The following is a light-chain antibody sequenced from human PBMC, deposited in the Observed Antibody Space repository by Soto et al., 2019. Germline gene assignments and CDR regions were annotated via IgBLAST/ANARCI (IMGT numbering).Light chain of an antibody. CDR2: DVS. V-gene: IGKV3-15*01. J-gene: IGKJ5*01. CDR1: QGVTTN. CDR3: QQYGNSPIT. Sequence: IVITQSPAALSVSPGERATFPCRACQGVTTNFAWYQQKSGQSPRRLSYDVSIRATGVPARFSGSGSGTDLTLTISRLEPEDFAVYYCQQYGNSPITFGQGTRREI.